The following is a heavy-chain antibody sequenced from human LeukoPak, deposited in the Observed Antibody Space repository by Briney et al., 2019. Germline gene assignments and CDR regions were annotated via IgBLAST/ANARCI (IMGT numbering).Heavy chain of an antibody. CDR3: ARDRRESSKPNNAFDI. Sequence: SETLSLTCSVSGGSISSYYWSWIRQPPGKGLEWIGYIYYTGSTNYNPSLESRVTISIDTSKKQLSLKLRSVTAADTAVYYCARDRRESSKPNNAFDIWGQGTMVTVSS. J-gene: IGHJ3*02. CDR1: GGSISSYY. D-gene: IGHD4-11*01. V-gene: IGHV4-59*01. CDR2: IYYTGST.